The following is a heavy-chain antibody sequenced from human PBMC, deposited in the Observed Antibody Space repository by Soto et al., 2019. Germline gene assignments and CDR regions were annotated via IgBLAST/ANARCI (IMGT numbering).Heavy chain of an antibody. V-gene: IGHV4-30-4*01. CDR2: MYYSGST. J-gene: IGHJ4*01. CDR3: ARVPIGLSGTYYFDI. Sequence: SETLSLTCSVSGGSFISGDYYWSWIRQPPGQGLEWIGYMYYSGSTYYNPSLNSRATTSIDTSRNQFSLKLTSVTAADTAVYYCARVPIGLSGTYYFDIWGQGTLVTVSS. CDR1: GGSFISGDYY. D-gene: IGHD1-26*01.